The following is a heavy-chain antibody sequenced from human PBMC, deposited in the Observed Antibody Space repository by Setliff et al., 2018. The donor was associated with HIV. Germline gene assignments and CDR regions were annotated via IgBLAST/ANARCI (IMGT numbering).Heavy chain of an antibody. CDR1: GSTFNVYY. CDR3: VRIRLGYNDLTPPRYTHALGY. D-gene: IGHD6-25*01. V-gene: IGHV1-2*02. CDR2: IDPNSGGT. Sequence: ASVKVSCKASGSTFNVYYLHWVRQAPGQGLEWMGWIDPNSGGTTYAQNFQGRVTMTRDTSISTVYLELSRLRSDDTAVYYCVRIRLGYNDLTPPRYTHALGYWGQGTLVTVSS. J-gene: IGHJ4*02.